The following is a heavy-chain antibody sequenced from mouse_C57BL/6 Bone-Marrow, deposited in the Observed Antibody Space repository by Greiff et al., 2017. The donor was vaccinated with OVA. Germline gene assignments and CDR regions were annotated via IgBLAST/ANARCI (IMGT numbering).Heavy chain of an antibody. Sequence: EVMLVESGGGLVKPGGSLKLSCAASGFTFSSYTMSWVRQTPEKRLEWVATISGGGGNTYYPDSVKGRFTISRDNAKNTLYLQMSSLRSEDTALYYCARKYYGSSYGYFDYWGQGTTLTVSS. J-gene: IGHJ2*01. CDR2: ISGGGGNT. D-gene: IGHD1-1*01. CDR3: ARKYYGSSYGYFDY. CDR1: GFTFSSYT. V-gene: IGHV5-9*01.